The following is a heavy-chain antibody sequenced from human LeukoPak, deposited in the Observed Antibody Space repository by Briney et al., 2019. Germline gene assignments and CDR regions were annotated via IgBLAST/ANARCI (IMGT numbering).Heavy chain of an antibody. Sequence: GGSLRLSCATSGFTFSSYAMSWVRQAPGKGLVWVSRIASDGSSTTYADSVKGRFSISRDNAKNTLYLQMNSLRVEDTAVYYCARGRPHGNDYWGQGTLVTVSS. D-gene: IGHD4-23*01. V-gene: IGHV3-74*01. CDR3: ARGRPHGNDY. J-gene: IGHJ4*02. CDR1: GFTFSSYA. CDR2: IASDGSST.